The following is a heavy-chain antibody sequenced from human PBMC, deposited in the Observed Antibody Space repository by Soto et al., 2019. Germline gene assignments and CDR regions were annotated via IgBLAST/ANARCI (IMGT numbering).Heavy chain of an antibody. CDR1: GYTFPSYG. CDR2: ISAYNGHT. J-gene: IGHJ4*01. Sequence: QVQLVQSGAEVKKPGASVKVSCKASGYTFPSYGFSCVRQAPGQGLDWMGWISAYNGHTNDAQKIQGRFPLTTDTATSTADMELRSLRTDDTAVYYCARGTKGETGNFWGHVHLVTVS. D-gene: IGHD2-8*01. CDR3: ARGTKGETGNF. V-gene: IGHV1-18*01.